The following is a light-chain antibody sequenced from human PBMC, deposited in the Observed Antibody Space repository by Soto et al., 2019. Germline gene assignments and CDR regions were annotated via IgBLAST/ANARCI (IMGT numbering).Light chain of an antibody. Sequence: QSALTQPASVSGSPGQSIAISCTGTSSVVGGYNYVSWYQQHPGKAPKLMIYDVSNRPSGVSNRFSGSKSGNTASLTISGLQAEDEADYYCCSYTTSSTYVFGNGTKVTVL. J-gene: IGLJ1*01. V-gene: IGLV2-14*03. CDR3: CSYTTSSTYV. CDR2: DVS. CDR1: SSVVGGYNY.